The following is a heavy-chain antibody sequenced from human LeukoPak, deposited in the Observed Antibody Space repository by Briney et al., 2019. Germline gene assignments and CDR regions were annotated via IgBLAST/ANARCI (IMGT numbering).Heavy chain of an antibody. V-gene: IGHV3-21*01. D-gene: IGHD2-21*02. Sequence: KPGGSLRLSCAASGFTFSSYSMNWVRQAPGKGLEWVSSISSSSSYIYYADSVKGRFTISRDNAKNSLYLQMNGLRAEDTAVYYCARAGEEVVTAHFDYWGQGTLVTVSS. J-gene: IGHJ4*02. CDR1: GFTFSSYS. CDR3: ARAGEEVVTAHFDY. CDR2: ISSSSSYI.